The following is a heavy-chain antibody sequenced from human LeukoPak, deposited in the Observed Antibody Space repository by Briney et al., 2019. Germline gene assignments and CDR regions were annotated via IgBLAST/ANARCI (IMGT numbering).Heavy chain of an antibody. Sequence: GGSLRLSCAASGFTFSSYAMSWVRQAPGKGLEWVSPISGSGGSTYYADSVKGRFTISRDNSKNTLYLQMNSLRAEDTAVYYCVKSSGTNDYGMDAWGQGTTVTVPS. CDR3: VKSSGTNDYGMDA. D-gene: IGHD3-10*01. V-gene: IGHV3-23*01. J-gene: IGHJ6*02. CDR2: ISGSGGST. CDR1: GFTFSSYA.